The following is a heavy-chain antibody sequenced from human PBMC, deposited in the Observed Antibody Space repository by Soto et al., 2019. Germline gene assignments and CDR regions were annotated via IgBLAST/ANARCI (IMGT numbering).Heavy chain of an antibody. CDR1: GGSFSPNY. CDR3: ARLGAYYQSLAP. Sequence: QVQLQESGPGLVKPSETLSLTCRLSGGSFSPNYWGWFRQSPGKGLEWVGYIYYGGTTSYNPSLKSRVTISLETSKSRFSLRLSSVTAADTAVYYCARLGAYYQSLAPWGPGTLVTVSS. CDR2: IYYGGTT. J-gene: IGHJ5*02. V-gene: IGHV4-59*08. D-gene: IGHD2-21*01.